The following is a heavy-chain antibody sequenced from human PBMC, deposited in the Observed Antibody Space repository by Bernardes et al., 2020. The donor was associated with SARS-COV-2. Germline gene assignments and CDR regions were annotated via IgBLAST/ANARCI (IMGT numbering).Heavy chain of an antibody. CDR2: ISRSSSTI. Sequence: GGSLRLSCATSGFTFSSYGMNWVRQAPGKGLEWISYISRSSSTIYYADSVKGRFTISRDNAKNSLYLQMNSLRAEDTAVFYCTRVGPNTMIPGDWGQGTLVTVSS. CDR3: TRVGPNTMIPGD. V-gene: IGHV3-48*01. CDR1: GFTFSSYG. J-gene: IGHJ4*02. D-gene: IGHD3-22*01.